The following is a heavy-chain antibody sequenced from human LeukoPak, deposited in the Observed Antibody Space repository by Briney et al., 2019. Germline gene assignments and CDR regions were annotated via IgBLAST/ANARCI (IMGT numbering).Heavy chain of an antibody. Sequence: SQTLSLTCTVSGGSISGSDFYWTWIRQPPGKALEWVGCVYFGDVTDYTPSLKSRASISLDTSKNQFSLRLSSVTAADTAIYYCATYDYGEEDAFDIWGQGTMVTVSS. D-gene: IGHD4-17*01. V-gene: IGHV4-30-4*08. CDR2: VYFGDVT. J-gene: IGHJ3*02. CDR3: ATYDYGEEDAFDI. CDR1: GGSISGSDFY.